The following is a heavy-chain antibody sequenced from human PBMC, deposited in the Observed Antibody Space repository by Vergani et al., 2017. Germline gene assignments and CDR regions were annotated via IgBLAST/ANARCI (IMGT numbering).Heavy chain of an antibody. J-gene: IGHJ4*02. V-gene: IGHV3-23*01. Sequence: EVQLLESGGGLVQPGGSLRLSCAASGFTFSSYAMSWVRQAPGKGLEWVSAISGSGGSTYYADSVKGRFTISRDNSKNTLYLQMNSLRAEDTAVYYCARDPTLGYCSSTSCYFDYWGQGTLVTVSS. CDR3: ARDPTLGYCSSTSCYFDY. CDR1: GFTFSSYA. CDR2: ISGSGGST. D-gene: IGHD2-2*01.